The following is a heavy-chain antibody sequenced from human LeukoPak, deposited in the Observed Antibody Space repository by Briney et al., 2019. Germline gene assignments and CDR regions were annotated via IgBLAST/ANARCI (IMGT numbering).Heavy chain of an antibody. D-gene: IGHD3-10*01. V-gene: IGHV1-18*01. Sequence: GASVKVSCKASGYTFTSYGISWVRQAPGQGLEWMGWISAYNGNTNYAQKLQGRVTMTTDTSTSTAYMELRSLRSDDTAVYYCARKRGGYYYYYMDVWGKGTTITVSS. CDR1: GYTFTSYG. J-gene: IGHJ6*03. CDR3: ARKRGGYYYYYMDV. CDR2: ISAYNGNT.